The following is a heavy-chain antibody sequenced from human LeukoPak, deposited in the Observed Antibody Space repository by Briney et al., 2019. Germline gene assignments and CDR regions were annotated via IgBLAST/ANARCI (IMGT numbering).Heavy chain of an antibody. J-gene: IGHJ4*02. CDR2: ITSSGAAT. Sequence: PGGSLRLSCAASGFTLSSYAMSWVRQAPGKGLEWVSSITSSGAATYYADSVKGRFTISRDNPDNTLYLQMNSLRAEDTAVYYCAKDRPNYYGSNGHYYKLNGDCWGQGTLVTVSS. V-gene: IGHV3-23*01. D-gene: IGHD3-22*01. CDR3: AKDRPNYYGSNGHYYKLNGDC. CDR1: GFTLSSYA.